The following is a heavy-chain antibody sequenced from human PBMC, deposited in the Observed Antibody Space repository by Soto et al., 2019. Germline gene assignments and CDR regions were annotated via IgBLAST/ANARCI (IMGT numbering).Heavy chain of an antibody. CDR1: GFTFSSYG. CDR3: ARAGGSSWYNWFDP. J-gene: IGHJ5*02. V-gene: IGHV3-33*01. D-gene: IGHD6-13*01. CDR2: VWYDGSNK. Sequence: PGGSLRLSCAASGFTFSSYGMHWVRQAPGKGLEWVAVVWYDGSNKYYADSVKGRFTISRDNSKNTLYLQMNSLRAEDTAVYYCARAGGSSWYNWFDPWGQGTLVTVSS.